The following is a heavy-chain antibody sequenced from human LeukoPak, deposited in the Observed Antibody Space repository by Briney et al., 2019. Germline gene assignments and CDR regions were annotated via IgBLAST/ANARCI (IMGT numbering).Heavy chain of an antibody. CDR3: ARGSRVRSTSCSLTP. CDR1: GGTSSSYT. D-gene: IGHD2-2*01. J-gene: IGHJ5*02. Sequence: SVKVSCKASGGTSSSYTISWVRQAPGQGLEWMGGIIPIFGTANYAQKFQGRVTITADESTSTAYMELSSLRSEDTAVYYCARGSRVRSTSCSLTPWGQGTLVTVSS. CDR2: IIPIFGTA. V-gene: IGHV1-69*13.